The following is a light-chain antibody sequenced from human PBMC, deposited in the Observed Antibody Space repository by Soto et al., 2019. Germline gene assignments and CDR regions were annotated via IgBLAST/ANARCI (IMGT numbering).Light chain of an antibody. CDR2: AAS. Sequence: DIQMTQSPSSVSASVGDRVTITCRASQGISTWLAWYQQKPGRAPTLLIYAASSLQSGVHSRFGGSGSGTDFTLTISNLQPDDFATYYWQQAGSVPPFIFGQGTKVEIK. CDR1: QGISTW. V-gene: IGKV1-12*01. CDR3: QQAGSVPPFI. J-gene: IGKJ2*01.